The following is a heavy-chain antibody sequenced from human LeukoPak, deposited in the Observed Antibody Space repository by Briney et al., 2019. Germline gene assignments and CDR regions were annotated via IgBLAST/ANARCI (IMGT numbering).Heavy chain of an antibody. V-gene: IGHV3-30*18. Sequence: PGRSLRLSCAASGFTFSSYGMHWVRQAPGKGLEWVAVISYDGSNKYYADSVKGRFTISRDNSKNTLYLQMNSLRAEDTAVYYCAKNDLSYSSGWPDAFDIWGQGTMVTVSS. CDR2: ISYDGSNK. J-gene: IGHJ3*02. D-gene: IGHD6-19*01. CDR1: GFTFSSYG. CDR3: AKNDLSYSSGWPDAFDI.